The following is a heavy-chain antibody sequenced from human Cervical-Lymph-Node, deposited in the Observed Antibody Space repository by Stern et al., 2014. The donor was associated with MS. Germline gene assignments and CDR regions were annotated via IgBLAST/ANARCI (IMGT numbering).Heavy chain of an antibody. CDR3: ARARPATDY. CDR2: IIPIFGTA. Sequence: VQLVESGAEVKKPGSSVKVSCKASGGTFSSYVISWVRQAPGQGLEWMGGIIPIFGTANYAQKFQARVTIPADKPTSTAYRKRSSRSCEDTAVYYCARARPATDYWGQGTLVTVSS. CDR1: GGTFSSYV. V-gene: IGHV1-69*06. J-gene: IGHJ4*02.